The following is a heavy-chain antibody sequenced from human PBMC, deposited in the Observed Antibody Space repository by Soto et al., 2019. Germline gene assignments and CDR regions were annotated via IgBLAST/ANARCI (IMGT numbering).Heavy chain of an antibody. V-gene: IGHV4-34*01. CDR1: CGSFSGYY. CDR2: INHSGST. CDR3: ASGLGAPLDYSGGRCYASY. D-gene: IGHD2-15*01. Sequence: QVQLQQWGAGLLKPSETLSLTCAVYCGSFSGYYWSWIRQPQGKGLEWIGEINHSGSTNYNPSLKSRGTISVDTSKNQFSLTLSSVTAADTAVYYCASGLGAPLDYSGGRCYASYWGQGTLVCVSS. J-gene: IGHJ4*02.